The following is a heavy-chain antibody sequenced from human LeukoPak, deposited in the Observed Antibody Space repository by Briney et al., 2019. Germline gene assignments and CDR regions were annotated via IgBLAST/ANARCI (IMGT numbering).Heavy chain of an antibody. CDR1: GGSISSSSYY. CDR2: IYYSGST. Sequence: SETLSLTCTVSGGSISSSSYYWGWIRQPPGKGLEWIGSIYYSGSTYYNPSLKSRVTISVDTSKNQFSLKLSSVTAADTAVYYCARLSSGWYVFDYWGQGTLVIVSS. J-gene: IGHJ4*02. CDR3: ARLSSGWYVFDY. D-gene: IGHD6-19*01. V-gene: IGHV4-39*01.